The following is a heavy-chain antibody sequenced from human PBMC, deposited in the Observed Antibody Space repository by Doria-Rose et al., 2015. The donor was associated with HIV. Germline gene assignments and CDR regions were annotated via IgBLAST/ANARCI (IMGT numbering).Heavy chain of an antibody. V-gene: IGHV4-59*01. Sequence: QVQLQGSGPGLVKPSETLSLTCSVSGGSISHYYWSWIRQPPGKGLGYIGDIFYTGGTNYSPSLKSRVSISIDTSKDKFSLRLSSVTAADTAVYYCARVLSGTYDYWGQGTLVTVSS. J-gene: IGHJ4*02. D-gene: IGHD1-26*01. CDR3: ARVLSGTYDY. CDR1: GGSISHYY. CDR2: IFYTGGT.